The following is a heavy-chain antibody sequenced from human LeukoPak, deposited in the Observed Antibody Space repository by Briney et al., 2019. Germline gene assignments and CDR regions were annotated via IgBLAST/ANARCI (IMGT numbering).Heavy chain of an antibody. D-gene: IGHD6-19*01. CDR1: GFTFSTYA. CDR2: ISYDGSNK. CDR3: AKEITTWLGPYYFDY. V-gene: IGHV3-30*18. J-gene: IGHJ4*02. Sequence: PAGGSLRLACAASGFTFSTYAMHWVRQAPGRGLEWVTVISYDGSNKYYADSVKGRFTISRDNSKNTLYLQMNSLRAEDTAVYYCAKEITTWLGPYYFDYWGQGTLVTVSS.